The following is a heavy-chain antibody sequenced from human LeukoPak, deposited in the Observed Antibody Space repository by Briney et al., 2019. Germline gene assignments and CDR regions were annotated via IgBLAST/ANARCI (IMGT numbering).Heavy chain of an antibody. V-gene: IGHV3-33*05. D-gene: IGHD3-9*01. Sequence: GGSLRLSCAASGFIFSSYGMHWVHQAPGKGLEWVAVISYDGSNKYYADSVKGRFTISRDNSKNTLYLQMNSLRADDTAVYYCAKVSDDILTGYYTPYYFDYWGQGTLVTVSS. CDR3: AKVSDDILTGYYTPYYFDY. CDR1: GFIFSSYG. CDR2: ISYDGSNK. J-gene: IGHJ4*02.